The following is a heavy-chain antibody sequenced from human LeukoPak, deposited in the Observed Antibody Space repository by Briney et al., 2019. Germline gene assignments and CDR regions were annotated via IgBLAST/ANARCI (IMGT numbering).Heavy chain of an antibody. V-gene: IGHV3-74*01. Sequence: GGSLRLSCAASGFPFSYDWMHWVRQAPGKGLVWVSRINSDGSSTSYADSVKGRFTISRDNSKNTLYLQMNSLRAEDTAVYYCAKEGHSSGYYYSYYFDYWGQGTLVTVSS. J-gene: IGHJ4*02. CDR1: GFPFSYDW. D-gene: IGHD3-22*01. CDR3: AKEGHSSGYYYSYYFDY. CDR2: INSDGSST.